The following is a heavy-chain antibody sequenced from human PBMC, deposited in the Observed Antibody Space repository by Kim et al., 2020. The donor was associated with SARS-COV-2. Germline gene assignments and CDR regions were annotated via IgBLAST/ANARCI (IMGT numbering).Heavy chain of an antibody. CDR1: GFTFSSYG. V-gene: IGHV3-33*01. CDR3: ASFGKGDCSSTSCYGNYYYYGMDV. Sequence: GGSLRLSCAASGFTFSSYGMHWVRQAPGKGLEWVAVIWYDGSNKYYADSVKGRFTISRDNSKNTLYLQMNSLRAEDTAVYYCASFGKGDCSSTSCYGNYYYYGMDVWGQGTTVTVSS. D-gene: IGHD2-2*01. J-gene: IGHJ6*02. CDR2: IWYDGSNK.